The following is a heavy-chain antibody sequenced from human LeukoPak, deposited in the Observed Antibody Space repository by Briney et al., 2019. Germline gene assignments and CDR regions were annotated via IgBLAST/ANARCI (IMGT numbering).Heavy chain of an antibody. CDR2: ISGSGGST. CDR1: GFTFSSYA. V-gene: IGHV3-23*01. Sequence: PGGSLRLSCAASGFTFSSYAMSWVRQAPGKGLEWVSAISGSGGSTYYADSVKGRFTISRDNSKNTLYLQMNSLRAEDTALYYCAKGFGYYYYMDVWGKGTTVTVSS. CDR3: AKGFGYYYYMDV. D-gene: IGHD3-10*01. J-gene: IGHJ6*03.